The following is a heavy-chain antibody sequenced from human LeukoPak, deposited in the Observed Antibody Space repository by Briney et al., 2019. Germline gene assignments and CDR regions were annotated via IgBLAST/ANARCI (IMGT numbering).Heavy chain of an antibody. Sequence: GASVTVSCKASGYTFTSYGISWVRQAPGQGLEWMGWISAYNGNTNYAQKLQGRVTMTTDTSTSTANMELRSLRSDDTAVYYCARVVGAKNGFDYWGQGTLVTVSS. CDR3: ARVVGAKNGFDY. CDR2: ISAYNGNT. V-gene: IGHV1-18*01. D-gene: IGHD1-26*01. J-gene: IGHJ4*02. CDR1: GYTFTSYG.